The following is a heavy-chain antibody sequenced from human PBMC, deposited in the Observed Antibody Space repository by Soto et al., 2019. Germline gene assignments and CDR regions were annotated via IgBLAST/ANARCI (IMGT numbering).Heavy chain of an antibody. CDR1: GCTFSIYS. J-gene: IGHJ4*02. V-gene: IGHV3-48*01. CDR3: ARDLDWSFDY. Sequence: GGSLRLSCTASGCTFSIYSMNWVRQAPGKGLEWISYISSTYEIHYTDSMKGRFTISRDNAKNSVYLQMDNLRAEDTAVYFCARDLDWSFDYWGQGTLVTVSS. CDR2: ISSTYEI. D-gene: IGHD3-9*01.